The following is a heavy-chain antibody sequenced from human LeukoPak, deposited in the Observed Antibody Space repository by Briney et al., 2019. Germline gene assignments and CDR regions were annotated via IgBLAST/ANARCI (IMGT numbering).Heavy chain of an antibody. Sequence: VGSLRLSCAASGFTVSSNYMNWVRQAPGKGLEWVTVIYSGGSTYYADSVRGRFTISRDNSKNTLFLQMNSLRAEDTAEYYCARGDDYGGAWYYFDYWGQGTLVTVSS. V-gene: IGHV3-53*01. CDR2: IYSGGST. J-gene: IGHJ4*02. CDR3: ARGDDYGGAWYYFDY. D-gene: IGHD4-23*01. CDR1: GFTVSSNY.